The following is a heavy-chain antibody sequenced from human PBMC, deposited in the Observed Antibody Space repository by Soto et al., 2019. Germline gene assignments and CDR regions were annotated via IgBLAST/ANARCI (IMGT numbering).Heavy chain of an antibody. D-gene: IGHD5-18*01. Sequence: QVQLQESGPGLVKPSQTLSLTCTVSGGSISSGGYYWSWIRQHPGKGLEWIGYIYYSGSTYYNPSLKSRVTLSVDTSKNQFSLKLSSVTAADTAVYYCARVEIQLWYYGMDVWGQGTTVTVSS. CDR3: ARVEIQLWYYGMDV. CDR2: IYYSGST. CDR1: GGSISSGGYY. J-gene: IGHJ6*02. V-gene: IGHV4-31*03.